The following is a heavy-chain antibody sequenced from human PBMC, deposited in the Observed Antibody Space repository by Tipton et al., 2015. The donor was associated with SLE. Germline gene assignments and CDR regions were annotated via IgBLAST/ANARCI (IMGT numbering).Heavy chain of an antibody. J-gene: IGHJ4*02. CDR1: GFTFTDSY. D-gene: IGHD6-13*01. V-gene: IGHV3-11*05. CDR3: AKDHMPYSSSLHYFDY. CDR2: INTISTSK. Sequence: SLRLSCAASGFTFTDSYMTWIRQAPGKGLEWVSYINTISTSKYYADSVKGRFTISRDNSKNSLYLQMNSLRNEDTAFYYCAKDHMPYSSSLHYFDYWGQGTLVTVSS.